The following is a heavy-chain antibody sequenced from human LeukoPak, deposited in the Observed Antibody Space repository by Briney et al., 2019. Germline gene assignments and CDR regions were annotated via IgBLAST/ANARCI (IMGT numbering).Heavy chain of an antibody. D-gene: IGHD1-1*01. J-gene: IGHJ4*02. CDR1: GYTFSSYA. Sequence: GGSLRLSCAASGYTFSSYALHWVRQAPGKGLEWVAVISYDGSNKYYADSVKGRFTISRDNSKNTLYLQMNSLRAEDTAVYYCARDTSPKPGEHPYYFDYWGQGTLVTVSS. CDR3: ARDTSPKPGEHPYYFDY. V-gene: IGHV3-30-3*01. CDR2: ISYDGSNK.